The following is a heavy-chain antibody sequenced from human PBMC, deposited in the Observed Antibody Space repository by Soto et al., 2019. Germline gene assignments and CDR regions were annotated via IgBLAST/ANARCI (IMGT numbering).Heavy chain of an antibody. CDR1: GDSINSDKYY. CDR3: ARLEGLATISYYFDF. Sequence: SETLSLTCSVSGDSINSDKYYWGWIRQPPGKGLEWIGSIYYRGNTYYNPSLQTRVTISLDKSKSQFSLRLNSVTAADSAVYFCARLEGLATISYYFDFWGQGARVTVSS. J-gene: IGHJ4*02. V-gene: IGHV4-39*01. CDR2: IYYRGNT. D-gene: IGHD3-9*01.